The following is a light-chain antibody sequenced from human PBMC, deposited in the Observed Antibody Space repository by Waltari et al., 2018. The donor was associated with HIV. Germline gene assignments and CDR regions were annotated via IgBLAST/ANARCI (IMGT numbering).Light chain of an antibody. CDR3: QVWDSSSDVV. J-gene: IGLJ2*01. CDR2: DDS. CDR1: NIGSKS. Sequence: SYVLTQPPSVSVAPGQTARFTCGGNNIGSKSVHWYQQKPGQAPLLVLFDDSARPSGFPERFSGSNSGNTATLTISRVEAGDEADYYCQVWDSSSDVVFGGGTKLTVL. V-gene: IGLV3-21*02.